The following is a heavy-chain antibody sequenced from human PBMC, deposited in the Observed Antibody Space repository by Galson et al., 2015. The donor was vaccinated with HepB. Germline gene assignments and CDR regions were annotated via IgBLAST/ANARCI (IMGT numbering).Heavy chain of an antibody. CDR3: ATKTHAFDI. J-gene: IGHJ3*02. Sequence: SLRLSCAASGFTFSSYAMSWVRQAPGKGLEWVSYISSGGSTIYYADSVKGRFTISRDNAKNSLYLEMNNLRAEDTAFYYCATKTHAFDIWGQGTLVTVSS. V-gene: IGHV3-48*01. CDR2: ISSGGSTI. CDR1: GFTFSSYA.